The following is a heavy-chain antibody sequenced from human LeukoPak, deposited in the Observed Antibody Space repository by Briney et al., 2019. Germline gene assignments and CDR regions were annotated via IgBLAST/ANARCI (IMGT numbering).Heavy chain of an antibody. CDR2: INPNSGDT. J-gene: IGHJ5*02. D-gene: IGHD2-21*02. V-gene: IGHV1-2*02. CDR1: GYTFPGYY. CDR3: ARPNGDSHKWLDP. Sequence: ASVKVSCKSSGYTFPGYYIHKVRQAPGQGHEWMGWINPNSGDTNYAQKFQDRVTLSRDTSISTAYMELTNLRSDDTAVYYCARPNGDSHKWLDPWRQGTLVTVSS.